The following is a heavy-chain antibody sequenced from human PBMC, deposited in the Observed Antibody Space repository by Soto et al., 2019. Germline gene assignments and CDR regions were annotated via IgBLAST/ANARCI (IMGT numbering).Heavy chain of an antibody. D-gene: IGHD3-3*01. CDR3: TTEPDSYDFWSGYAFDI. J-gene: IGHJ3*02. Sequence: GGSLRLSCAASGFTFSNAWMSWVRQAPGKGLEWVGRIKSKTDGGTTDYAAPVKGRFTISRDDSKNTLYLQMNSLKTEDTAVYYCTTEPDSYDFWSGYAFDIWGQGTMVTVSS. V-gene: IGHV3-15*01. CDR2: IKSKTDGGTT. CDR1: GFTFSNAW.